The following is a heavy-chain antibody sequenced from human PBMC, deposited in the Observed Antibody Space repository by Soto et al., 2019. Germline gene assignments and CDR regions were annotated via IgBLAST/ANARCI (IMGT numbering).Heavy chain of an antibody. CDR3: AKDKYTIFGAVDY. CDR2: ITNSGGST. Sequence: EVQLLDSGGGLVQPGGSLRLSCATSGFTFNSYAMSWVRQAPGKGLEWVSTITNSGGSTYYVDSVEGRFTISRDNPKNTLYLQLNRMRVEDTVVYYCAKDKYTIFGAVDYWGQGTLVTVSS. CDR1: GFTFNSYA. D-gene: IGHD3-3*01. J-gene: IGHJ4*02. V-gene: IGHV3-23*01.